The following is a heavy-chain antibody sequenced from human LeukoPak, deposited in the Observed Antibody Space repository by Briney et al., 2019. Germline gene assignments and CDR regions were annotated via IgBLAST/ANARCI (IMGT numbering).Heavy chain of an antibody. J-gene: IGHJ4*02. V-gene: IGHV3-9*01. CDR1: GFTFDDYG. CDR3: AKEGEAAAGTFDY. CDR2: ISWNSGSI. Sequence: GGSLRLSCAASGFTFDDYGMHWVRQAPGKGLEWVSGISWNSGSICYADSVKGRFTISRDNAKNSLYLQMNSLRAEDTALYYCAKEGEAAAGTFDYWGQGTLVTVSS. D-gene: IGHD6-13*01.